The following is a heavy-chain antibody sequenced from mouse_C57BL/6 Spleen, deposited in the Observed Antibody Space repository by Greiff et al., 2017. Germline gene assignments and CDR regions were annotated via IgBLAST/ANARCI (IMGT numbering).Heavy chain of an antibody. D-gene: IGHD1-1*01. J-gene: IGHJ1*03. V-gene: IGHV5-4*01. CDR3: ARAGGSSYYWYFDV. CDR1: GFTFSSYA. CDR2: ISDGGSYT. Sequence: EVQLVESGGGLVKPGGSLKLSCAASGFTFSSYAMSWVRQTPEKRLEWVATISDGGSYTYYPDNVKGRFTISRDNAKNNLYLQMSHLKSEDTAMYYCARAGGSSYYWYFDVWGTGTTVTVSS.